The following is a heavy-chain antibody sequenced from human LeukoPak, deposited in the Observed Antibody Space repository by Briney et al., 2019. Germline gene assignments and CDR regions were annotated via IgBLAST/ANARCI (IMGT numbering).Heavy chain of an antibody. CDR1: GDSISSYNYF. V-gene: IGHV4-39*01. Sequence: SETLSLTCTVSGDSISSYNYFWGWIRQPPGKGLEWVGSIYYRGNTYYNPSLKSRVTLSADTSKNQFSLKVTSVTAADTAVYYCARASSGYYWDFDYWGQGALVTVSS. J-gene: IGHJ4*02. CDR2: IYYRGNT. CDR3: ARASSGYYWDFDY. D-gene: IGHD3-22*01.